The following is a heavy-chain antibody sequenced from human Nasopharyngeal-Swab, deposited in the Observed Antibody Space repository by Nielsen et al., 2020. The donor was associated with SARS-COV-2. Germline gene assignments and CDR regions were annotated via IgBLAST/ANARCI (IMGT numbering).Heavy chain of an antibody. V-gene: IGHV3-7*03. CDR3: ASRPADTNYYAVFDY. D-gene: IGHD3-22*01. CDR1: GLTFSGHW. CDR2: IKPDGSEK. Sequence: GASLKISSAASGLTFSGHWMTWGRQSPGKGLEWVANIKPDGSEKYYGYSVKGRFTISRENAKNSLYHQISNLRADDAAVYYCASRPADTNYYAVFDYWGQGTLVTVSS. J-gene: IGHJ4*02.